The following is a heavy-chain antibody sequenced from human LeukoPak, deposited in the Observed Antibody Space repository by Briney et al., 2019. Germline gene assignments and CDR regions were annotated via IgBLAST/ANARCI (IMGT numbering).Heavy chain of an antibody. D-gene: IGHD3-3*01. J-gene: IGHJ4*02. CDR3: ARDTTIFGVVIMGFGY. V-gene: IGHV3-30-3*01. Sequence: PGGSLRLSCAASGFTFSSYAMHWVRQAPGKGLEWVAVISYDGSNKYYADSVKGRFTISRDNSKNTLSLQMNSLRAEDTAVYYCARDTTIFGVVIMGFGYWGQGTLVTVSS. CDR2: ISYDGSNK. CDR1: GFTFSSYA.